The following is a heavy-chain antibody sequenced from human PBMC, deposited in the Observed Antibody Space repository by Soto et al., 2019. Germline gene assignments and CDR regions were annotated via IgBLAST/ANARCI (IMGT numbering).Heavy chain of an antibody. CDR3: ARDYGSGIYFDY. Sequence: LSLTCAVYGGSFSGYYWSWIRQPPGKGLEWIGEINHSGSTNYNPSLKSRVTISVDTSKNQFSLKLSSVTAADTAVYYCARDYGSGIYFDYWGQGTLVTVSS. D-gene: IGHD3-10*01. V-gene: IGHV4-34*01. J-gene: IGHJ4*02. CDR2: INHSGST. CDR1: GGSFSGYY.